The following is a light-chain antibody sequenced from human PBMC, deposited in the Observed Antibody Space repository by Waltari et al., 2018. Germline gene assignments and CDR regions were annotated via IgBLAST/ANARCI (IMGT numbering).Light chain of an antibody. CDR3: QHSYNNPQT. CDR1: QVLDSF. J-gene: IGKJ1*01. Sequence: DIKMTQSPSSLSASVGDSVTITCRASQVLDSFLARYKKKPGEAPKLLIFAASTLHSGVPARFSGRGSGADYTLTITGLQPEDAGTYYCQHSYNNPQTVGPGTRVEIK. CDR2: AAS. V-gene: IGKV1-39*01.